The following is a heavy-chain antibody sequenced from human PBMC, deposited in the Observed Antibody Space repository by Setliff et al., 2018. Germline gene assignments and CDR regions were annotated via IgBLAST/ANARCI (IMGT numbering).Heavy chain of an antibody. CDR1: GFTFDDYA. D-gene: IGHD3-22*01. Sequence: GGSLRLSCAASGFTFDDYAMYWVRQAPGKGLEWVSPINWAGSRTFYADSVKGRFTISRENSKNTLYLQMNSLGAEDTAVYYCAKVRGNYDSSGYYYFDYWGQGTLVTVSS. J-gene: IGHJ4*02. CDR2: INWAGSRT. V-gene: IGHV3-43D*04. CDR3: AKVRGNYDSSGYYYFDY.